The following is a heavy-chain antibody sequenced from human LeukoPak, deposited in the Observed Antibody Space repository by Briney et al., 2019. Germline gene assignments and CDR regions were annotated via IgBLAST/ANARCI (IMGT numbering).Heavy chain of an antibody. J-gene: IGHJ4*02. V-gene: IGHV4-30-4*01. CDR1: GGSINSGDYY. CDR2: IYYSGST. D-gene: IGHD5-12*01. Sequence: PSETLSLTCTVSGGSINSGDYYWSWIRQPPGKGLEWIGYIYYSGSTYYNPSLKSRITISVDTSKNQFSLKLSSMTATDTAVYYCARDRRYSGYLDYWGQGTLVTVSS. CDR3: ARDRRYSGYLDY.